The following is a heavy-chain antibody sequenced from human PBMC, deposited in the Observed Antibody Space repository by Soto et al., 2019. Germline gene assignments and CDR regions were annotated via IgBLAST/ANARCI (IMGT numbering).Heavy chain of an antibody. J-gene: IGHJ6*02. Sequence: QVQLVQSGAEVKKPGASVKVSCKASGYTFTSYGISWVRQAPGQGLEWMGWISAYNGNTNYAQKLQGRVTMTTDTPTSTAYMELRSLRSDDTAVYYCARDDRVVPAAYYYYGMDVWGQGTTVTVSS. CDR2: ISAYNGNT. CDR3: ARDDRVVPAAYYYYGMDV. V-gene: IGHV1-18*01. D-gene: IGHD2-2*01. CDR1: GYTFTSYG.